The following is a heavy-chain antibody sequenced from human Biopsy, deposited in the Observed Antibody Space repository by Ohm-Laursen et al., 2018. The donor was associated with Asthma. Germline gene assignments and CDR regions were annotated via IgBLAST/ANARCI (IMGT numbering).Heavy chain of an antibody. CDR3: ARKAGSCISRTCYSLDF. D-gene: IGHD2-2*01. CDR1: GGTFNTYV. Sequence: SSVKVSCKSLGGTFNTYVIGWVRQAPGQGLEWMGGINSVFGTTTCPQKFQDRVTINADDSTSTVYMELSSLRSEDTAVYYCARKAGSCISRTCYSLDFWGQGTLVTVSS. V-gene: IGHV1-69*01. J-gene: IGHJ4*02. CDR2: INSVFGTT.